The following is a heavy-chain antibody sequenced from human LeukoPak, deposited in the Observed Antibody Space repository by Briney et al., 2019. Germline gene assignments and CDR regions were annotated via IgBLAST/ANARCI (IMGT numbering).Heavy chain of an antibody. Sequence: GGSLRLSCATSGFIFSDYYMTWIRQAPGKGLEWISYINGRGNTINYADSVKGRFTISRDNSKNTVYLQMNNLRAEDTALYYCGRHAYGGSPPLSWGQGALVTVSS. V-gene: IGHV3-11*01. CDR1: GFIFSDYY. CDR3: GRHAYGGSPPLS. J-gene: IGHJ4*02. D-gene: IGHD3-10*01. CDR2: INGRGNTI.